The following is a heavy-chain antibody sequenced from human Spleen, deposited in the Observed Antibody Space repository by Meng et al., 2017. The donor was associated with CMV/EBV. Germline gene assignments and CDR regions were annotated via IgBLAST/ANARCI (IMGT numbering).Heavy chain of an antibody. V-gene: IGHV4-34*01. CDR2: IYYSGST. CDR3: ARARRGYSYAYFDY. CDR1: GGSFSGYY. D-gene: IGHD5-18*01. J-gene: IGHJ4*02. Sequence: GSLRLSCAVYGGSFSGYYWSWIRQPPGKGLEWIGNIYYSGSTYYNPSLKSRVTISLATSKNQFSLNLSSVTAADTAVYYCARARRGYSYAYFDYWGQGTLVTVSS.